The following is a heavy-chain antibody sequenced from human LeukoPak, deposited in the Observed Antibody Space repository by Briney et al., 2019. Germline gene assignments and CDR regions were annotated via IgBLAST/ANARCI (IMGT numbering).Heavy chain of an antibody. J-gene: IGHJ5*02. Sequence: GGSLRLSCAASGFTFDDYAMHWARHAPGKGLEWVSLISWDGGSTYYADSVMGRFTISRDNSKNTLYLQMSSLRAEDTAIYYCAKEPNWFDPWGQGTLVTVSS. V-gene: IGHV3-43D*03. CDR1: GFTFDDYA. D-gene: IGHD2-8*01. CDR2: ISWDGGST. CDR3: AKEPNWFDP.